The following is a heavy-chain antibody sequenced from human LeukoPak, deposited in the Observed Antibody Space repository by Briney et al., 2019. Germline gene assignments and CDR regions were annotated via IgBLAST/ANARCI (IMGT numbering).Heavy chain of an antibody. D-gene: IGHD2-15*01. CDR3: ARGLPEDIVVVVAALDY. J-gene: IGHJ4*02. CDR2: MNPNSGNT. V-gene: IGHV1-8*01. Sequence: ASVEVSCKASGYTFTSYDINWGRQATGQGLGWMGWMNPNSGNTGYAQKFQGRVTMTRNTSISTAYMELSSLRSEDTAVYYCARGLPEDIVVVVAALDYWGQGTLVTVSS. CDR1: GYTFTSYD.